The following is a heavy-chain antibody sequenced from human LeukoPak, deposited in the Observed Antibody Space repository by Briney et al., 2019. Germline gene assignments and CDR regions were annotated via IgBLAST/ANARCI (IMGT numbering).Heavy chain of an antibody. CDR2: IYTSGST. D-gene: IGHD2-2*01. Sequence: KPSETLSLTCTVSGGSISAYYWSWIRQPAGKGLEWIGRIYTSGSTNYNPSLKSRVTMSLDTSKNQFSLKLSSVTAADTAVYYRARGIYCSSTTCYYYYYYMDVWGKGTTVTVSS. J-gene: IGHJ6*03. V-gene: IGHV4-4*07. CDR1: GGSISAYY. CDR3: ARGIYCSSTTCYYYYYYMDV.